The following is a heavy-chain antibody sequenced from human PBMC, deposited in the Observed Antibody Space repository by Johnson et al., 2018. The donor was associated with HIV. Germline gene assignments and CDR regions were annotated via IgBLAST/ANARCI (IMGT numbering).Heavy chain of an antibody. D-gene: IGHD3-10*01. CDR2: IYRGGRT. Sequence: QVQLVESGGGVVQPGGSLRLSCAASGFTFSSYGMHWVRQAPGKGLEWVSVIYRGGRTYYAASVTGRFTISRDNSKNTLYLQMNSLRAEDTAVYYCAKGLRPYGSGPSDAFDIWGQGTMVTVSS. CDR1: GFTFSSYG. V-gene: IGHV3-NL1*01. CDR3: AKGLRPYGSGPSDAFDI. J-gene: IGHJ3*02.